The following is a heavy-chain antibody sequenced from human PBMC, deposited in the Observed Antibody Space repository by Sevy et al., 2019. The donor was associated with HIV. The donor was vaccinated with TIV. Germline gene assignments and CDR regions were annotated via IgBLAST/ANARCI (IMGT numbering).Heavy chain of an antibody. CDR1: GDSVSSNSAA. Sequence: QSQTLSLTCAISGDSVSSNSAAWNWIRQSPSRGLEWLGRTYYRSKWYNDYAVSVKSRITINPDTSKNHFSLQLNSVTPDDTAVYYCARGDSSSANNWFDPWGQGTLVTVSS. D-gene: IGHD6-6*01. V-gene: IGHV6-1*01. CDR3: ARGDSSSANNWFDP. J-gene: IGHJ5*02. CDR2: TYYRSKWYN.